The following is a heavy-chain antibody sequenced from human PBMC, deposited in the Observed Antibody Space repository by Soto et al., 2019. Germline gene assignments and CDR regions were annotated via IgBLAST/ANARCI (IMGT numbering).Heavy chain of an antibody. J-gene: IGHJ4*02. CDR1: GYTFTSYA. D-gene: IGHD2-21*02. CDR2: INAGNGNT. CDR3: ARSIVVVTALDY. V-gene: IGHV1-3*01. Sequence: ASVKVACKASGYTFTSYAMHWVRQAPGQRIEWMGWINAGNGNTKYSQKFQGRVTITRDTSASTAYMELSSLRSEDTAVYYCARSIVVVTALDYWGQGTLVTVSS.